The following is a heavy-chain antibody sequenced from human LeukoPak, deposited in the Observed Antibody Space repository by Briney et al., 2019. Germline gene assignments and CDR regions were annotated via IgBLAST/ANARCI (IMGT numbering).Heavy chain of an antibody. CDR1: GGSISSYY. J-gene: IGHJ4*02. D-gene: IGHD6-19*01. CDR3: ARRSYSSGWYYFDY. CDR2: IYYSGST. V-gene: IGHV4-59*08. Sequence: SETLSLTCTVSGGSISSYYWSWIRQPPGKGLEWIGYIYYSGSTNYNPSLKSRVAISVDTSKNQFSLKLSSVTAADTAVYYCARRSYSSGWYYFDYWGQGTLVTVSS.